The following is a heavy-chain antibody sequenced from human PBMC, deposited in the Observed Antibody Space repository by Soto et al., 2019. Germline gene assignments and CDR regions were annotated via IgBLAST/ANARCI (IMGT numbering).Heavy chain of an antibody. CDR3: ARSPLLWFGEIHYYYGMDV. J-gene: IGHJ6*02. CDR2: IYYSGST. V-gene: IGHV4-31*03. D-gene: IGHD3-10*01. Sequence: SETLSLTCTVSGGSISSGGYYWSWIRQHPGKGLEWIGYIYYSGSTYYNPSLKSRVTISVDTSKNQFSLKLSSVTAADTAVYYCARSPLLWFGEIHYYYGMDVWGQGTTVTVSS. CDR1: GGSISSGGYY.